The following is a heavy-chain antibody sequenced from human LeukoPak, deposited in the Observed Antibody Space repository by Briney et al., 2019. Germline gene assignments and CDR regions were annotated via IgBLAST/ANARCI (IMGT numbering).Heavy chain of an antibody. D-gene: IGHD3-3*01. J-gene: IGHJ4*02. CDR3: ARRILVHRGFLDY. V-gene: IGHV4-34*01. CDR2: INHSGST. Sequence: SETLSLTCAVYGGSFSGYYWSWIRQPPGKGLEWIGEINHSGSTNYNPSLKSRVTISVDTSKNQFSLKLISVTAADTPVYYCARRILVHRGFLDYWGQGTLVTVSS. CDR1: GGSFSGYY.